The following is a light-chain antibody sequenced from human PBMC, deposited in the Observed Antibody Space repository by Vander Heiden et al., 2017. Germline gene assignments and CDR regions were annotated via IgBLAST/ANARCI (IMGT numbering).Light chain of an antibody. CDR2: GAS. V-gene: IGKV3-15*01. Sequence: DIVMTQSPATLSVSPGERATLSCRASQSVISNLAWYQQNPGQPPRLLIFGASTKTTGIPARFRGSGSGTDFTLPISSLQSEDFAVYYCQQYYNWPPWTFGQGTKVEIK. CDR3: QQYYNWPPWT. CDR1: QSVISN. J-gene: IGKJ1*01.